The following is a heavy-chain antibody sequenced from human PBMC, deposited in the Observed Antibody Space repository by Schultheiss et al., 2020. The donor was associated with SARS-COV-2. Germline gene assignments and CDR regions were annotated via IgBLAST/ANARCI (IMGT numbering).Heavy chain of an antibody. CDR2: INHSGST. Sequence: SETLSLTCAVYGGSFSGYYWSWIRQPPGKGLEWIGEINHSGSTNYNPSLKSRVTISVDTSKNQFSLKLSSVTAEDTAVYYCAKGSTVVTPLDYWGQGTLVTVSS. CDR1: GGSFSGYY. D-gene: IGHD4-23*01. CDR3: AKGSTVVTPLDY. J-gene: IGHJ4*02. V-gene: IGHV4-34*01.